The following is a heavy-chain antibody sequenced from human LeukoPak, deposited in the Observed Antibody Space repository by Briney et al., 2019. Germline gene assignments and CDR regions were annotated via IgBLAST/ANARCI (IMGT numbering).Heavy chain of an antibody. CDR1: GFTFSGYS. Sequence: GGSLRLSCAASGFTFSGYSMNWVRQAPGKGLEWVSYISSSSSTIYYADSVKGRFTISRDNAKNSLYLQMNSLRAEDTAVYYCAREFSAEKARIGAFDIWGQGTMVTVSS. CDR3: AREFSAEKARIGAFDI. D-gene: IGHD3-3*02. V-gene: IGHV3-48*04. J-gene: IGHJ3*02. CDR2: ISSSSSTI.